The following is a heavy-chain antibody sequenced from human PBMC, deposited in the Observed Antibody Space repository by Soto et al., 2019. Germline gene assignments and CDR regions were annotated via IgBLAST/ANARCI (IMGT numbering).Heavy chain of an antibody. J-gene: IGHJ4*02. CDR3: ARDLRITMLRGPSHGY. D-gene: IGHD3-10*01. CDR2: ISGSGGST. CDR1: GFTFSSYA. V-gene: IGHV3-23*01. Sequence: GGSLRLSCAASGFTFSSYAMSWVRQAPGKGLEWVSAISGSGGSTYYADSVKGRFTISRDNSKNTLYLQMNSLRAEDTAVYYCARDLRITMLRGPSHGYSGPGTVAPVSP.